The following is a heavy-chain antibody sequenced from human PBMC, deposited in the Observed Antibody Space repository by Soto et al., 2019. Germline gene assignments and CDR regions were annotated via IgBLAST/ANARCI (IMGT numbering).Heavy chain of an antibody. CDR3: AREFYYCLDV. CDR1: GFTFRRHW. Sequence: EVQLVESGGGLVQPGGSLRLSCAASGFTFRRHWMHWVRQVPGKGLEWVSRLDGDGSGSSISYTDSVKGRFTISRDNAKNMVYLQMNRPRAEDTAVYYCAREFYYCLDVWGQGTTVTVSS. J-gene: IGHJ6*02. CDR2: LDGDGSGSSI. V-gene: IGHV3-74*01.